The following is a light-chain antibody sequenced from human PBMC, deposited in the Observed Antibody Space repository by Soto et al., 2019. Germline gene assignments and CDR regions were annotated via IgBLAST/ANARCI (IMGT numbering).Light chain of an antibody. CDR3: QVWDSRDDHRV. CDR1: RIGSKS. J-gene: IGLJ2*01. CDR2: DDS. Sequence: YELTQPPSVSVAPGQTARITCGGNRIGSKSVHWFQQKPGQAPVLVVHDDSDRPSGIPERFSGSNSGGTATLTISRVEAGDEADYYCQVWDSRDDHRVFGGGTKVTVL. V-gene: IGLV3-21*02.